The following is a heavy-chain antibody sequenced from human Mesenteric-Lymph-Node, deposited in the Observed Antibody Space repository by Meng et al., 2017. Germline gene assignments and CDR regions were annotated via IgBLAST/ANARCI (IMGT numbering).Heavy chain of an antibody. D-gene: IGHD4-17*01. CDR2: IYHSGRT. J-gene: IGHJ4*02. V-gene: IGHV4-4*02. CDR1: GGAIRNDQW. CDR3: TTLYGDSIS. Sequence: QLVWRGLGRDVGKGAWTVAMPCCFSGGAIRNDQWWSWIREAPVKGLEWIGEIYHSGRTNYKPSVKSRVSMSVDKSQNHFSLRLSSVTAADTAVYYCTTLYGDSISWGQGTLVTVSS.